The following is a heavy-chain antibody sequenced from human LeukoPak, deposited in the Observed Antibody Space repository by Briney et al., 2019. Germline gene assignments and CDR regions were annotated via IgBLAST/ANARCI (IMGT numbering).Heavy chain of an antibody. CDR1: GYTFTSYG. Sequence: GASVKVSCKASGYTFTSYGISWVRQVPGQGLEWMGWISAYNGNTNYAQKLQGRVTMTTDTSTSTAYMELRSLRSDDTAVYYCARSITGTTPGAFDIWGQGTMVTVSS. J-gene: IGHJ3*02. CDR3: ARSITGTTPGAFDI. D-gene: IGHD1-7*01. V-gene: IGHV1-18*01. CDR2: ISAYNGNT.